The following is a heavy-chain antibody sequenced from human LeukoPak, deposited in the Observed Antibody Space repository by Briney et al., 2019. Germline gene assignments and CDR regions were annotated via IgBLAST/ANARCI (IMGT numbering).Heavy chain of an antibody. CDR2: IIPIFGRA. J-gene: IGHJ6*03. D-gene: IGHD3-22*01. CDR1: ECTFTSYA. CDR3: ASPKRVTMTPLGYYYYMDV. V-gene: IGHV1-69*05. Sequence: APVTVCYKPAECTFTSYAISWVREAPGQGLGGRGGIIPIFGRANYAQKFRGRVTINTDEYTSTAYMELSRLRYEDTAVYYCASPKRVTMTPLGYYYYMDVWGKETTVTVSS.